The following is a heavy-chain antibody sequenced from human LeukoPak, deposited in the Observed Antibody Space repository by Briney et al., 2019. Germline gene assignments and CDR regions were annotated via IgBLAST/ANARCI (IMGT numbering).Heavy chain of an antibody. CDR1: GGSISSGGYY. CDR2: IYYSGST. Sequence: PSQTLSLTCTVSGGSISSGGYYWRWIRQHPGKGLEWIGYIYYSGSTYYNPSLKSRVTISVDTSKNQFSLKLSSVTAADTAVYYCASTLRGSYPPPFDYWGQGTLVTVSS. CDR3: ASTLRGSYPPPFDY. V-gene: IGHV4-31*03. D-gene: IGHD1-26*01. J-gene: IGHJ4*02.